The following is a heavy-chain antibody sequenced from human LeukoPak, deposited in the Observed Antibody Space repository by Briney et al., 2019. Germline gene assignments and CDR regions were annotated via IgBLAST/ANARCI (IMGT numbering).Heavy chain of an antibody. CDR2: IYYSGST. V-gene: IGHV4-31*03. J-gene: IGHJ4*02. CDR3: ARAGGFFSPFGY. D-gene: IGHD3-16*01. Sequence: SETLSLTCTVSGGSISSGGYYWSWIRQHPGDGLEWIGYIYYSGSTYYNPSLKSRVTISIDTSKTQFSLKLSSVTAADTAVYYCARAGGFFSPFGYWGQGTLVTVSS. CDR1: GGSISSGGYY.